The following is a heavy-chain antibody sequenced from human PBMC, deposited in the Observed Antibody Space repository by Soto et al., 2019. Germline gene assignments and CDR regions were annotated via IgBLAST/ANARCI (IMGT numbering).Heavy chain of an antibody. CDR1: GYSFTSYW. CDR3: ARQEEITIFGVSGMDV. Sequence: PGESLKISCKGSGYSFTSYWIGWVRQMPGKGLEWMGIIYPGDSDTRYSPSFQGQVTISADKSISTAYLQWSSLKASDTAMYYCARQEEITIFGVSGMDVWGQGTTVTVSS. V-gene: IGHV5-51*01. D-gene: IGHD3-3*01. J-gene: IGHJ6*02. CDR2: IYPGDSDT.